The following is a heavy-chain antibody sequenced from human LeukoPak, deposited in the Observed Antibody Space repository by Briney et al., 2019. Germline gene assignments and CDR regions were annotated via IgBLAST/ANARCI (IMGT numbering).Heavy chain of an antibody. Sequence: GASVKVSCKASGGTFSSYAISWVRQAPGQGLEWMGGIIPIFGTANYAQKFQGRVTITADESTSTAYMELSSLRSEDTAVYYCARGGVDTAMGYGGYYYYYYMDVWGKGTTVTVSS. D-gene: IGHD5-18*01. CDR3: ARGGVDTAMGYGGYYYYYYMDV. CDR2: IIPIFGTA. J-gene: IGHJ6*03. V-gene: IGHV1-69*13. CDR1: GGTFSSYA.